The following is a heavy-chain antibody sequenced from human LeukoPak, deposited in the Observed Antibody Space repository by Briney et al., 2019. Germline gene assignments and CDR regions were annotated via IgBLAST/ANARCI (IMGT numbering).Heavy chain of an antibody. CDR2: INPSSAGT. D-gene: IGHD6-13*01. J-gene: IGHJ4*02. V-gene: IGHV1-2*02. CDR3: ARDRGSSWYVDY. CDR1: GYTFTSYG. Sequence: ASVKVSCKASGYTFTSYGISWVRQAPGQGLEWMGWINPSSAGTEYAQKFQGRVTMTGDTSISTAYMELSRLRSDDTAVYYCARDRGSSWYVDYWGQGTLVTVSS.